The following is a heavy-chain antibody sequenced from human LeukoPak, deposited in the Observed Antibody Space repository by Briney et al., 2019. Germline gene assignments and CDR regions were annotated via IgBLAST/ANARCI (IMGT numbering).Heavy chain of an antibody. J-gene: IGHJ5*02. Sequence: KPSETLSLTCTVSGGSISSSSYYWGWIREPPGKGLEWIGSIYYSGSTYYNPSLKSRVTISVDTSKNQFSLKLSSVTAADTAVYYCARHFVDVVVVAATKFDPWGQGTLVTVSS. D-gene: IGHD2-15*01. V-gene: IGHV4-39*01. CDR2: IYYSGST. CDR1: GGSISSSSYY. CDR3: ARHFVDVVVVAATKFDP.